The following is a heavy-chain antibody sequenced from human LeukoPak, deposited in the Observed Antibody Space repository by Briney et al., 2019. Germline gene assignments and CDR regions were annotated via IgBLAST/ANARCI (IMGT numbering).Heavy chain of an antibody. J-gene: IGHJ2*01. CDR3: ARDGLPRYDSSGPLDWYFHL. D-gene: IGHD3-22*01. CDR1: GGSISSGGYY. V-gene: IGHV4-31*03. Sequence: SETLSLTCTVSGGSISSGGYYWSWIRRHPGKGLEWIGYIYYSGSTYYNPSLKSRVTISVDRSKNQFSLKLSSVTAADTAVYYCARDGLPRYDSSGPLDWYFHLWGRGTLVTVSS. CDR2: IYYSGST.